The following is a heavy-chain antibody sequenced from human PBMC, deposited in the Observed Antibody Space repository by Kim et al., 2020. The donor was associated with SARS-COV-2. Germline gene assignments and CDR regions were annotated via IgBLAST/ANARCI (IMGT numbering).Heavy chain of an antibody. Sequence: GGSLRLSCAASGFTFDDYAMHWVRQAPGKGLEWVSLISGDGGSTYYADSVKGRFTISRDNSKNSLYLQMNSLRTEDTALYYCAMSRSGGDLGYYYYMDVWGEGTTVTVSS. CDR2: ISGDGGST. V-gene: IGHV3-43*02. CDR1: GFTFDDYA. D-gene: IGHD2-21*02. CDR3: AMSRSGGDLGYYYYMDV. J-gene: IGHJ6*03.